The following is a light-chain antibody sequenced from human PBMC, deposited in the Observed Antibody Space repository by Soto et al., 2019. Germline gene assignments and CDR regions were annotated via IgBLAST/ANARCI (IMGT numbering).Light chain of an antibody. V-gene: IGLV1-51*01. J-gene: IGLJ1*01. CDR1: RSNIGNNY. CDR2: DDN. Sequence: QSVLTQPPSVSATPRQKVTISCSGGRSNIGNNYVSWYQQVPGTAPQLLIYDDNKRPSGIPDRFSGSKSGTSATLGITGLQTGDEADYYCGTWGSNLSAGVFGTGTRSPS. CDR3: GTWGSNLSAGV.